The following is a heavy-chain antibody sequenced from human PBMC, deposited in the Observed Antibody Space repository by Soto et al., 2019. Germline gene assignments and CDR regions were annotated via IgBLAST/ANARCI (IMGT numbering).Heavy chain of an antibody. Sequence: SETLSLTCAVYGGCFRGYYWSWVRQPPGTGLEWIGEINHSGSTNYNPSLKSRVTISVDTSKNQFSLKLSSVTAADTAVYYCARVGGDYDYVWGSYRTSQSPLRSFDYWGQGTLVTVS. CDR3: ARVGGDYDYVWGSYRTSQSPLRSFDY. V-gene: IGHV4-34*01. CDR1: GGCFRGYY. J-gene: IGHJ4*02. CDR2: INHSGST. D-gene: IGHD3-16*02.